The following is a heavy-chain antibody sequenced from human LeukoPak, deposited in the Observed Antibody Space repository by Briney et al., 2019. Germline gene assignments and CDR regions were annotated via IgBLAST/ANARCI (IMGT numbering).Heavy chain of an antibody. V-gene: IGHV3-48*04. CDR2: ISSSSSTI. CDR3: ARGSSSWYVDAFDI. J-gene: IGHJ3*02. Sequence: GGSLRLSCAASGFTFSSYSMNWVRQAPGKGLEGVSYISSSSSTIYYADSVKGRFTISRDNAKNSLYLQMNSLRAEDTAVYYCARGSSSWYVDAFDIWGQGTMVTVSS. CDR1: GFTFSSYS. D-gene: IGHD6-13*01.